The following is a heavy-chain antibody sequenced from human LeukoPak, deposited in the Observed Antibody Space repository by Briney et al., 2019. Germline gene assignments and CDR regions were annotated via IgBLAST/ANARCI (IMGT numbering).Heavy chain of an antibody. CDR3: ARYQPVYYDSSGYYFDY. J-gene: IGHJ4*02. V-gene: IGHV4-4*07. Sequence: SETLSLTCTVSGGSISSYYWSWIRQPAGKGLEWIGRIYTIGSTNYNPSLKSRVTMSVDTSKNQFSLKLSSVTAADTAVYYCARYQPVYYDSSGYYFDYWGQGTLVTVSS. CDR1: GGSISSYY. D-gene: IGHD3-22*01. CDR2: IYTIGST.